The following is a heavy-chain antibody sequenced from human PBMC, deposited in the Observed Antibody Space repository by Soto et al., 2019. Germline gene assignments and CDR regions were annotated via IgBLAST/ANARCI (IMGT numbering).Heavy chain of an antibody. CDR2: IRSKANSYAT. CDR1: GFTFSGSA. CDR3: TRRGTTADYGMDV. D-gene: IGHD4-17*01. V-gene: IGHV3-73*01. Sequence: GGSLRLSCAASGFTFSGSAMHWVRQASGKGLEWVGRIRSKANSYATAYAASVKGRFTISRDDSKNTAYLQMNSLKTEGTAVYFCTRRGTTADYGMDVWGQGTTVTVSS. J-gene: IGHJ6*02.